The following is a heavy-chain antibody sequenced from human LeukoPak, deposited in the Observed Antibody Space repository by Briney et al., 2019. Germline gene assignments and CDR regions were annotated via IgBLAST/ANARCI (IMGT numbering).Heavy chain of an antibody. CDR3: AKENDFWSGYQYYFDY. Sequence: GGSLRLSCAASGFIFSSYAMSWVRQAPGKGLEWVSAISGSGGSTYYADSVKGRFTISRDNSKNTLYLQMNSLRAQDTAVYYCAKENDFWSGYQYYFDYWGQGTLVTVSS. V-gene: IGHV3-23*01. CDR2: ISGSGGST. D-gene: IGHD3-3*01. J-gene: IGHJ4*02. CDR1: GFIFSSYA.